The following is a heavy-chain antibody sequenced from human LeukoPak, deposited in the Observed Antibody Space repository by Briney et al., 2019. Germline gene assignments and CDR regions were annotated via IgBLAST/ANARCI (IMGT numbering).Heavy chain of an antibody. CDR2: ISGSGSST. CDR1: GFSFSSYA. V-gene: IGHV3-23*01. Sequence: GGSLRLSCAASGFSFSSYAMSWVRQAPGKGLEWVSAISGSGSSTYYGDSVKGRFTISRGNSKTTLYLQMNSLRAEDTAVYYCAKLTAVAGNDDYWGQGTLVTVSS. CDR3: AKLTAVAGNDDY. D-gene: IGHD6-19*01. J-gene: IGHJ4*02.